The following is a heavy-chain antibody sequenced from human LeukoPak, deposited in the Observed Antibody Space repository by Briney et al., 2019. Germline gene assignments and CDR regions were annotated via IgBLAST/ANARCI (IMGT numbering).Heavy chain of an antibody. D-gene: IGHD2-2*01. Sequence: SETLSLTCTVSGGSISSYHWSWIRQPPGKGLEWIGYIYYSGSTNYNPSLKSRVTISVDTSKNQFSLKLSSVTAADTAVYYCARETPGSTSAFDYWGQGTLVTVSS. CDR3: ARETPGSTSAFDY. V-gene: IGHV4-59*01. J-gene: IGHJ4*02. CDR1: GGSISSYH. CDR2: IYYSGST.